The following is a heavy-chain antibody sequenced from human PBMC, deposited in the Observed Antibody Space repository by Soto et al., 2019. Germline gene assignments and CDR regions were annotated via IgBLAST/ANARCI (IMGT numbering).Heavy chain of an antibody. CDR1: GFTCSDYY. J-gene: IGHJ4*02. Sequence: QVQLVESGGDLVKPGGSLRLSCAASGFTCSDYYMSWIRQAPGKGLEWVSSITSSGSTTYYTDSVKGRFTISRDNAKNSLYLQMNSLRAEDTAVYYCARERYSYGPYYFDYWGQGTLVTVSS. CDR2: ITSSGSTT. D-gene: IGHD5-18*01. CDR3: ARERYSYGPYYFDY. V-gene: IGHV3-11*01.